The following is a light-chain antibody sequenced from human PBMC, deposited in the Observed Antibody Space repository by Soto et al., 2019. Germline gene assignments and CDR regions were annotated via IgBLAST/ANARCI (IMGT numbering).Light chain of an antibody. CDR1: NNDVGSYNL. V-gene: IGLV2-23*01. Sequence: QSALTQPASVSGSPGQSITISCTGTNNDVGSYNLVSWYQQHPGKAPKVMLYEGNKRPSGVSNRFSASKSGNTASLTISGLQAADEADYYCSSYAGSSIYVVFGGGTKVTVL. CDR3: SSYAGSSIYVV. CDR2: EGN. J-gene: IGLJ2*01.